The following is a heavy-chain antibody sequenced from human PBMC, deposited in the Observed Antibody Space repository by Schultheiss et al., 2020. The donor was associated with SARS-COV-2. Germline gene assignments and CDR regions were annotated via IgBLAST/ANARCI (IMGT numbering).Heavy chain of an antibody. CDR2: IYTSGST. J-gene: IGHJ6*02. CDR3: ARLSPYYDFWSGYQGPYYYGMDV. D-gene: IGHD3-3*01. CDR1: GGSISSYY. V-gene: IGHV4-4*07. Sequence: SETLSLTCTVSGGSISSYYWSWIRQPAGKGLEWIGRIYTSGSTNYNPSLKSRVTISVDTSKNQFSLKLSSVTAADTAVYYCARLSPYYDFWSGYQGPYYYGMDVWGQGTTVTVSS.